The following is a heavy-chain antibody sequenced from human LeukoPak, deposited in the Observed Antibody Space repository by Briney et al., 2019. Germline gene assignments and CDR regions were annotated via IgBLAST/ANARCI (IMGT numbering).Heavy chain of an antibody. J-gene: IGHJ5*02. CDR3: ARTGYSSSWYEEGWFDP. V-gene: IGHV4-31*03. CDR2: IYYSGST. D-gene: IGHD6-13*01. CDR1: GGSISSGGYY. Sequence: SQTLSLTCTVSGGSISSGGYYWSWIRQHPGKGLEWIGYIYYSGSTYYNPSLKSRVTISVDTSKNQFSLKPSSVTAAVTAVYYCARTGYSSSWYEEGWFDPWGQGTLVTVSP.